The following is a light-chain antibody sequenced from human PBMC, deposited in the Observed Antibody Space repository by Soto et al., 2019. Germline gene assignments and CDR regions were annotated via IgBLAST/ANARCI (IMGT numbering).Light chain of an antibody. CDR1: QAMSNY. Sequence: DIQMTQSPSSLSASVGDRVTITCRASQAMSNYLAWYQQKPGEVPNLLIYAASTLQSGVPSRFSGSGSGTDFTLTINSLQPEDVATYYCQKYNSAPWTFGQGTKVEIK. V-gene: IGKV1-27*01. CDR3: QKYNSAPWT. CDR2: AAS. J-gene: IGKJ1*01.